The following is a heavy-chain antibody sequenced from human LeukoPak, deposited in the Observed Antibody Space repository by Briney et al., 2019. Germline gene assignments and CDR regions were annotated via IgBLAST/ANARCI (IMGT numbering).Heavy chain of an antibody. CDR3: ARAYGDYVPHLYWYFDL. Sequence: PGGSLRLSCAASGFTFSSHGMNWVRQAPGKGLEWVSSISSSSSYIYYADSVKGRFTISRDNAKNSLYLQMNSLRAEDTAVYYCARAYGDYVPHLYWYFDLWGRGTLVTVSS. CDR2: ISSSSSYI. CDR1: GFTFSSHG. J-gene: IGHJ2*01. V-gene: IGHV3-21*01. D-gene: IGHD4-17*01.